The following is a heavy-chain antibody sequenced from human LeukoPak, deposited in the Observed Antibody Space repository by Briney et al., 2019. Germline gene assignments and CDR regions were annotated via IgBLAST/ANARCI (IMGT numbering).Heavy chain of an antibody. D-gene: IGHD6-19*01. CDR2: IISSGAST. J-gene: IGHJ4*02. CDR1: GFTFSSYG. Sequence: GGSLRLSCAASGFTFSSYGMNWVRQAPGKGLEWVSCIISSGASTYYANSVKCLFTISRGNSKNPLFLQMTSLRAEDTAVYYCSKSTYNSGWGVDYWGQGPLLTVSS. CDR3: SKSTYNSGWGVDY. V-gene: IGHV3-23*01.